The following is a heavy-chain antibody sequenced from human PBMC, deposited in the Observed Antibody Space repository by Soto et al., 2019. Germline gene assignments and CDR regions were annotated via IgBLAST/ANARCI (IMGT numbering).Heavy chain of an antibody. CDR3: ARDPGYSGYDRYFDY. J-gene: IGHJ4*02. D-gene: IGHD5-12*01. CDR2: INAGNGNT. CDR1: GYTFTSYA. V-gene: IGHV1-3*01. Sequence: ASVKVSCKASGYTFTSYAMHWVRQAPGQRLEWMGWINAGNGNTKYSQKFQGRVTITRDTSASTAYMELSSLRSEDTAVYYCARDPGYSGYDRYFDYWGQGTLVTISS.